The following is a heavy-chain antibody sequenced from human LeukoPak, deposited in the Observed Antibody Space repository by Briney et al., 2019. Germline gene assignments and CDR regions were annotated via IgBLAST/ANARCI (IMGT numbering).Heavy chain of an antibody. CDR1: GFTFSSHW. J-gene: IGHJ3*02. D-gene: IGHD6-13*01. CDR2: IDSDGSTT. CDR3: AREGAADGTNLGGFDI. Sequence: GGSLRLSYAASGFTFSSHWMHWVRQVPGEGLVWDSSIDSDGSTTNYADSVKGRCTISRDNAKNTLYLQMNGLSAEDTAVYCAREGAADGTNLGGFDIWGQGTMVTVSS. V-gene: IGHV3-74*01.